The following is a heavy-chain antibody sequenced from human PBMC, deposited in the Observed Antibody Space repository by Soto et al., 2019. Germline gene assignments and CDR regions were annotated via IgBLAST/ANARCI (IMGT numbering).Heavy chain of an antibody. CDR2: ISYDGSNK. CDR3: AKDPYYYYYMDV. V-gene: IGHV3-30*18. CDR1: GFTFSSYG. Sequence: QVQLVESGGGVVQPGRSLRLSCAASGFTFSSYGMHWVRQAPGKGLEWVAVISYDGSNKYYADSVKGRFTISRDNSKNTLYLQMSSLRAEDTAVYYCAKDPYYYYYMDVWGKGTTVTVSS. J-gene: IGHJ6*03.